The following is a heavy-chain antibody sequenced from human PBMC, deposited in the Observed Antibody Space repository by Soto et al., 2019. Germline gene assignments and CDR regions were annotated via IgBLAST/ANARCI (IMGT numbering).Heavy chain of an antibody. D-gene: IGHD4-17*01. CDR3: VRRLTTTVTAMGY. Sequence: QVQLEESGGGVVQPGRSLRLSCKGSGFTFSSYAIQWVRQDQGKGLEWVAAISDDGTNKHTADSVKGRFTISRDNSRNTVYLQVNSLRVEDTAVYYCVRRLTTTVTAMGYCGQGTPVTVSS. J-gene: IGHJ4*02. CDR1: GFTFSSYA. CDR2: ISDDGTNK. V-gene: IGHV3-30-3*01.